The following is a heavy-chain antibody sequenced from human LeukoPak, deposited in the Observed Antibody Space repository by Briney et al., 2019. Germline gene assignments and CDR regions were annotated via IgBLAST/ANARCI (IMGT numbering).Heavy chain of an antibody. V-gene: IGHV3-66*02. CDR2: VYSGGHT. J-gene: IGHJ4*02. D-gene: IGHD3-10*01. CDR1: GLIVSNNY. Sequence: GGSLRLSCAASGLIVSNNYMSWVRQAPGKGLEWVSIVYSGGHTYYADSVKGRFTISRDNSKNTLYLQMNSLRAEDTAVYYCARESLGGGDYWGQGTLVTVSS. CDR3: ARESLGGGDY.